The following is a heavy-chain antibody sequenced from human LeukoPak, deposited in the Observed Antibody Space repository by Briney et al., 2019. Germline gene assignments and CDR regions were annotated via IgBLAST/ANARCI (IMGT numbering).Heavy chain of an antibody. Sequence: SETLSFTCTVSGGSISSYYWSWIRQPPGKGLEWIGYIYYSGSTNYNPSLKSRVTISVDTSKNQFPLKLSSVTAADTAVYYCARLDYDILTGIDYWGQGTLVTVSS. J-gene: IGHJ4*02. D-gene: IGHD3-9*01. V-gene: IGHV4-59*08. CDR3: ARLDYDILTGIDY. CDR1: GGSISSYY. CDR2: IYYSGST.